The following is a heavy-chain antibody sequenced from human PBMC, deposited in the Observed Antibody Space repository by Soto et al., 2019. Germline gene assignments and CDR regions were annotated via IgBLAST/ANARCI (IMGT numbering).Heavy chain of an antibody. J-gene: IGHJ5*02. CDR3: ARGPPMVREPVGGDWFDP. V-gene: IGHV1-18*01. CDR1: GYTFTSYG. CDR2: ISAYNGNT. D-gene: IGHD3-10*01. Sequence: QVQLVQSGAEVKKPGASVKVSCKASGYTFTSYGISWVRQAPGQGLEWMGWISAYNGNTNYAQKLQGRVTMTTDTSTSTDYMELRGLRSDDTAVYYCARGPPMVREPVGGDWFDPWGQGTLVTVSS.